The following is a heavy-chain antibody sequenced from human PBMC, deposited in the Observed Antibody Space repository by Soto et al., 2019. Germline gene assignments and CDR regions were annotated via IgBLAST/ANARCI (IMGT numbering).Heavy chain of an antibody. CDR3: ARGGHLSGSYYHPYYYYYGMDV. D-gene: IGHD3-10*01. Sequence: SETLSVTCAVYGGSFSGYYWSWIRQPPGKGLEWIGEINHSGSTNYNPSLKSRVTISVDTSKNQFSLKLSSVTAADTAVYYCARGGHLSGSYYHPYYYYYGMDVWGQGTTVTVSS. V-gene: IGHV4-34*01. J-gene: IGHJ6*02. CDR1: GGSFSGYY. CDR2: INHSGST.